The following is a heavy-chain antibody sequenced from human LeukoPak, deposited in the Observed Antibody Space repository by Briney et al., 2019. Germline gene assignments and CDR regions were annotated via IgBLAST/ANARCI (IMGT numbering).Heavy chain of an antibody. D-gene: IGHD4-17*01. CDR3: AKPLPYGDYDGFDY. J-gene: IGHJ4*02. CDR2: ISGSGGST. Sequence: PGGSLRLSCGASGFTFSSYWMVWVRQAPGKGLEWVSAISGSGGSTYYADSVKGRFTISRDNSKNTLYLQMNSLRAEDTAVYYCAKPLPYGDYDGFDYWGQGTLVTVSS. CDR1: GFTFSSYW. V-gene: IGHV3-23*01.